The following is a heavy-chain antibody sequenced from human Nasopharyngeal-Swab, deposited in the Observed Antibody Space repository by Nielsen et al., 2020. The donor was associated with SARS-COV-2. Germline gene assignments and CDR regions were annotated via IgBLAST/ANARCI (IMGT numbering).Heavy chain of an antibody. V-gene: IGHV3-33*01. J-gene: IGHJ5*02. CDR3: ARDVIAVAGTLNWFDP. D-gene: IGHD6-19*01. Sequence: WIRQAPGKGLEWVAVIWYDGSNKYYADSVKGRFTIPRDNSKNTLYLQMNSLRAEDTAVYYCARDVIAVAGTLNWFDPWGQGTLVTVSS. CDR2: IWYDGSNK.